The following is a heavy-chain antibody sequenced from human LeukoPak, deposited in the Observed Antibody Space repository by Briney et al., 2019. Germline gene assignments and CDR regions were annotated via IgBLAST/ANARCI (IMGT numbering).Heavy chain of an antibody. V-gene: IGHV3-21*01. CDR1: GFTFSSYS. J-gene: IGHJ6*03. CDR2: ISSSSSYI. CDR3: ARAKSPNYYYYWDV. Sequence: GGSLRLSCAASGFTFSSYSMNWVRQAPGKGLEWVSSISSSSSYIYYADSVKGRFTISRDNAKNSLYLQMNSLRAEDTAVYYFARAKSPNYYYYWDVWAKGTTVTVSS.